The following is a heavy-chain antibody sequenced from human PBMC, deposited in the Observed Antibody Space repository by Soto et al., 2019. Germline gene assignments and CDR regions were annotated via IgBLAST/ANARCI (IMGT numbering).Heavy chain of an antibody. CDR2: ISAYNGNT. CDR1: GYTFTSYG. CDR3: ARGVEARAVAGTVYYYGMDV. D-gene: IGHD6-19*01. J-gene: IGHJ6*02. V-gene: IGHV1-18*01. Sequence: QVQLVQSGAEVKKPGASVKVSCKASGYTFTSYGISWVRQAPGQGLEWMGWISAYNGNTNYAQKLQGRVTMTTDTSTSTAYMELRSLRSDDTAVYYCARGVEARAVAGTVYYYGMDVWGQGTTVTVSS.